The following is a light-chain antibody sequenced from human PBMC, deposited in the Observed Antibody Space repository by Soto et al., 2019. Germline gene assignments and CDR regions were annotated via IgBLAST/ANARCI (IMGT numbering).Light chain of an antibody. CDR3: FSYTSSGTYV. J-gene: IGLJ1*01. Sequence: QPVLTQPAPVSGSPGQSITISCTGTSSDVGNYKYVSWYQQHPGKAPKLMIYEVSNRPSGVSNRFSGSKSGNTASLTISGLQAEDETDYYCFSYTSSGTYVFGTGTKVTVL. CDR2: EVS. CDR1: SSDVGNYKY. V-gene: IGLV2-14*01.